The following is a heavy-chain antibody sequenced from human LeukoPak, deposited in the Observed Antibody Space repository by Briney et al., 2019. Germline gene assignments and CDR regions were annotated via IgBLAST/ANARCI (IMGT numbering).Heavy chain of an antibody. D-gene: IGHD3-22*01. CDR2: ISAYNGNT. V-gene: IGHV1-18*01. CDR1: GYTFTSYG. CDR3: ASMYYYDSSGYYSDAFDI. Sequence: ASVKVSCKASGYTFTSYGISWVRQAPGQGLEWMGWISAYNGNTNYAQKLQGRVTMTTDTSTSTAYMELRSLRSEDTAVYYCASMYYYDSSGYYSDAFDIWGQGTMVTVSS. J-gene: IGHJ3*02.